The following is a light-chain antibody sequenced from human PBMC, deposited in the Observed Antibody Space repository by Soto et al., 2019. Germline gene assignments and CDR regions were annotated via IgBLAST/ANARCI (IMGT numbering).Light chain of an antibody. CDR3: SSYTISTTLV. CDR2: EVS. CDR1: SSDFGGYNY. J-gene: IGLJ1*01. Sequence: QSVLAQPASGAGSHGRSITISCTGNSSDFGGYNYVSWYQQHPGKAPKLMIYEVSNRPSGVSTRFSGSKSGNTASLTISGLQAEDEADYYCSSYTISTTLVFGTGTNVTVL. V-gene: IGLV2-14*01.